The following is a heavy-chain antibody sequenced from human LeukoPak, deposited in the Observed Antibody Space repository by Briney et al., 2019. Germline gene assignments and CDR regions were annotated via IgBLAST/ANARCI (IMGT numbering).Heavy chain of an antibody. D-gene: IGHD6-13*01. Sequence: ASVKVSCKASGYTFTGYHIHWVRQAPGQGLEWMGRINSYSGDANFAQKFQGRVTMTRDASITTAYMQQSSLTPGDTAVYFYARDQRSLTRSWYTGYWGQGTQVTVSS. CDR3: ARDQRSLTRSWYTGY. CDR2: INSYSGDA. J-gene: IGHJ4*02. CDR1: GYTFTGYH. V-gene: IGHV1-2*06.